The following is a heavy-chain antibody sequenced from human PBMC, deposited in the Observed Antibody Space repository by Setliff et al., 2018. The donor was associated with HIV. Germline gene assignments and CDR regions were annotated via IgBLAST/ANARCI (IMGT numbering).Heavy chain of an antibody. J-gene: IGHJ3*02. V-gene: IGHV4-34*01. CDR3: ARDSGQSFPTAIDI. Sequence: SSETLSLTCAVYGGSFSGYYWSWIRQPPGKGLEWIGEINHSGSTNYNPSLKSRVTISVDTSKNQFSLKLSSVTAADTAVYYCARDSGQSFPTAIDIWGQGTMVTVSS. CDR2: INHSGST. CDR1: GGSFSGYY. D-gene: IGHD1-26*01.